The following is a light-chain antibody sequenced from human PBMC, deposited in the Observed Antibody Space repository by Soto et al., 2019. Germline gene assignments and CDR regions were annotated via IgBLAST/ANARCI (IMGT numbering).Light chain of an antibody. CDR2: EVS. Sequence: QSALAQPSSVSGSPGQSVTISCTGTSTEVGGYNYVSWYQHHPGKGPKLIIYEVSNRPSGVSDRFSGSKSGNKASLIISNLEAEDESDYYRGSYTSTDTPFVFGTGTKVTAL. J-gene: IGLJ1*01. CDR3: GSYTSTDTPFV. V-gene: IGLV2-14*01. CDR1: STEVGGYNY.